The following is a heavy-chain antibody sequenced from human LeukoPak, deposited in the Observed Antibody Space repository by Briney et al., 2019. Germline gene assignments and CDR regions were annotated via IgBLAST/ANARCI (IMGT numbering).Heavy chain of an antibody. Sequence: GSLRLSCAASGFTFSAYSMNWIRQPPGKGLEWVGEINHSGSTNYNPSLKSRVTISVDTSKNQFSLKLSSVTAADTAVYYCARVPSAYSGYAMNAFDIWGQGTMVTVSS. V-gene: IGHV4-34*01. J-gene: IGHJ3*02. CDR1: GFTFSAYS. CDR2: INHSGST. D-gene: IGHD5-12*01. CDR3: ARVPSAYSGYAMNAFDI.